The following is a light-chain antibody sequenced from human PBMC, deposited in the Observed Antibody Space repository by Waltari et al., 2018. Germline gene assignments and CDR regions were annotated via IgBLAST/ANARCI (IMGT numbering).Light chain of an antibody. J-gene: IGKJ1*01. V-gene: IGKV1-33*01. CDR1: PDINND. Sequence: DIQMTQSPSSLSASVGDRVTITCQASPDINNDLNWYQQKPGKAPKLLIYDASTLETGVPSRFSGSGSGTDFVFTISRLQPEDIATYYCQHYDGVPPWTFGQGTRVDFK. CDR2: DAS. CDR3: QHYDGVPPWT.